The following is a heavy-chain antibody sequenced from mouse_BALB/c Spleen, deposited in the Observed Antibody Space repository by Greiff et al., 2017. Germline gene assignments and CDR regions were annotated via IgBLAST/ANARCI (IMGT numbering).Heavy chain of an antibody. CDR3: ARDDYDSFAY. D-gene: IGHD2-4*01. CDR1: GYTFTSYW. CDR2: IYPGDGDT. J-gene: IGHJ3*01. Sequence: VKLQESGAELARPGASVKLSCKASGYTFTSYWMQWVKQRPGQGLEWIGAIYPGDGDTRYTQKFKGKATLTADKSSSTAYMQLSSLASEDSAVYYCARDDYDSFAYWGQGTLVTVSA. V-gene: IGHV1-87*01.